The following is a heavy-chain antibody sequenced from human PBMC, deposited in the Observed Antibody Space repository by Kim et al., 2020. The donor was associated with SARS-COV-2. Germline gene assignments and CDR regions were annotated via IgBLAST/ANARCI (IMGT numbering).Heavy chain of an antibody. CDR3: TTGGIYNPGAKRRIGVSGDY. J-gene: IGHJ4*02. V-gene: IGHV3-15*01. CDR1: GFTFREAW. CDR2: IKTTTEGETT. D-gene: IGHD1-26*01. Sequence: GGSLRLSCATSGFTFREAWMSWGRQAPGKGLEWVGRIKTTTEGETTDYAAPVKGRFSISRDDSKNTLYLQMNSLKIDDTAVYYCTTGGIYNPGAKRRIGVSGDYWGQGTLVTVSS.